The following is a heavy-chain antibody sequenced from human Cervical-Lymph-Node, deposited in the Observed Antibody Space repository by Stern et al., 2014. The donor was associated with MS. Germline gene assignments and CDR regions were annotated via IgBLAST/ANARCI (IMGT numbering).Heavy chain of an antibody. CDR2: MYATGGS. Sequence: VQLVQSGPRLVKPSQTLSLTCTVSGGSIRSGGFYCTWVRQPAGKGPEWIGRMYATGGSPNTPSPKSRPTIEVAPTKNQFPLTRRSVTAADTAIYYCVRDHDYYGMDVWGQGTTVTVSS. CDR3: VRDHDYYGMDV. J-gene: IGHJ6*02. CDR1: GGSIRSGGFY. V-gene: IGHV4-61*02.